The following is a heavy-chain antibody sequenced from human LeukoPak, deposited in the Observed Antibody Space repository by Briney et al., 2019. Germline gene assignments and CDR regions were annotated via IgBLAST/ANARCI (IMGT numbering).Heavy chain of an antibody. CDR3: ARGLLRYFDWFEQYYFDY. CDR1: GFTFSSYG. V-gene: IGHV3-33*01. J-gene: IGHJ4*02. Sequence: PGRSLRLSCAASGFTFSSYGMHWVRQAPGKGLEWVAVIWYDGSNKYYADSVKGRFTISRDNSKNTLYLQMNSLRAEDTAVYYCARGLLRYFDWFEQYYFDYWGQGTLVTVSS. CDR2: IWYDGSNK. D-gene: IGHD3-9*01.